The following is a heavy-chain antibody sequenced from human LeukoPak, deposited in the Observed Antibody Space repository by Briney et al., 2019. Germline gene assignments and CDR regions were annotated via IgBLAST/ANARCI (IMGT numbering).Heavy chain of an antibody. D-gene: IGHD2-2*01. CDR1: GYTFTSYD. CDR3: ARVDCSSTSCFNWFDP. J-gene: IGHJ5*02. Sequence: GASVKVSCKASGYTFTSYDINWVRQATGQGLEWMGWMNPNSGNTGYAQKFQGRVTMTRNTSISTAYMELSSLRSEDTAVYYCARVDCSSTSCFNWFDPWGQGTLVTVSS. CDR2: MNPNSGNT. V-gene: IGHV1-8*01.